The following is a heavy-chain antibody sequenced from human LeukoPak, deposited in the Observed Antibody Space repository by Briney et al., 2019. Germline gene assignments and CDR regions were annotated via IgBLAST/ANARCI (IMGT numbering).Heavy chain of an antibody. J-gene: IGHJ6*02. CDR3: ARGNRIAVAARDYYYYGMDV. CDR2: INHSGST. V-gene: IGHV4-34*01. Sequence: SETLSLTCAVYGGSFSGYYWRWIRQPPGKGLEWIGDINHSGSTNYNPSLKSRVTISVDTSKNQFSLKLSSVTAADTAVYYCARGNRIAVAARDYYYYGMDVWGQGTTVTVSS. CDR1: GGSFSGYY. D-gene: IGHD6-19*01.